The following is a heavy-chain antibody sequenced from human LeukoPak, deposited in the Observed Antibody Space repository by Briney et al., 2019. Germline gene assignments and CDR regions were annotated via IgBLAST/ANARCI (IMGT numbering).Heavy chain of an antibody. V-gene: IGHV4-34*01. Sequence: SETLSLTCAVYGGSFSGYYWSWIRQPPGKGLEWIGEINHSGSTNYNPSLKSRVTISVDTSKNQFSLKLSPVTAAGTAVYYCARGGKVNGYYYYGMDVWGKGTTVTVSS. CDR2: INHSGST. CDR1: GGSFSGYY. D-gene: IGHD3-22*01. J-gene: IGHJ6*04. CDR3: ARGGKVNGYYYYGMDV.